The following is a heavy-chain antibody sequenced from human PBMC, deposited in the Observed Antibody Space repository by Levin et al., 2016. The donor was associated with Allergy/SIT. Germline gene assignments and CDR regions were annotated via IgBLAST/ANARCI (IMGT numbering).Heavy chain of an antibody. V-gene: IGHV3-23*01. CDR1: GFTFSSSG. CDR2: ISGSGDGT. CDR3: AKDHYDRRDLRYYFDY. Sequence: GESLKISCAASGFTFSSSGMSWVRQASGKGLEWVSGISGSGDGTYYADSVKGRFTISRDNSKNTLYLQMNGLKAEDTAVYYCAKDHYDRRDLRYYFDYWGQGTLVTVSS. D-gene: IGHD3-22*01. J-gene: IGHJ4*02.